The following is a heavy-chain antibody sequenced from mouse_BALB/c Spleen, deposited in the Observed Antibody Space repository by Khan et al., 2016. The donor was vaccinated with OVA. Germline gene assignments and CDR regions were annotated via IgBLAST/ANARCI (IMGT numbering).Heavy chain of an antibody. Sequence: QVQLKESGPGLVAPSQSLSITCTVSGFSLSGYGVNWVRQPPGKGLEWLGMIWGDGSTDYNSALKSRLNRRKDNSKSQVFLKMNSLQTDDTASYYGARAYYGNYREAMDYWGQGTSVTVSS. V-gene: IGHV2-6-7*01. D-gene: IGHD2-10*01. J-gene: IGHJ4*01. CDR2: IWGDGST. CDR1: GFSLSGYG. CDR3: ARAYYGNYREAMDY.